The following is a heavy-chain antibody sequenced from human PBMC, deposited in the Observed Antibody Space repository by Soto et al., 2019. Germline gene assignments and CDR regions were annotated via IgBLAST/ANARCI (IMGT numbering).Heavy chain of an antibody. CDR2: IYYSGST. CDR1: GGSISSYY. V-gene: IGHV4-59*08. Sequence: SETLSLTCTVSGGSISSYYWSWIRQPPGKGLEWIGYIYYSGSTNYNPSLKSRVTISVDTSKNQFSLKLSSVTAADTAVYYCASITMVRGVIIWYFQHWGQGTLVTVSS. D-gene: IGHD3-10*01. J-gene: IGHJ1*01. CDR3: ASITMVRGVIIWYFQH.